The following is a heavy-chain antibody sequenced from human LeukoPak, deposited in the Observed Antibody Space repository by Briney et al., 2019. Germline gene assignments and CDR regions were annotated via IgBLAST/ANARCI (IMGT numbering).Heavy chain of an antibody. D-gene: IGHD3-22*01. CDR3: AHYKYSYYYDSSGYH. J-gene: IGHJ4*02. CDR2: IDWDDDK. Sequence: RESGPTLVNPTQTLTLTCTFSGFSLSTSGMCVSWIRQPPGKALEWLARIDWDDDKYYSTSLKTRLTISKDTSKNQVVLTMTSMDPVDTATYYCAHYKYSYYYDSSGYHWGQGTLVTVSS. V-gene: IGHV2-70*11. CDR1: GFSLSTSGMC.